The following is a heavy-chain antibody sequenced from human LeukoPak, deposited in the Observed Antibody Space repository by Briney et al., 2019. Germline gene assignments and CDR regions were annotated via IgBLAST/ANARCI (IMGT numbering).Heavy chain of an antibody. Sequence: PSETLSLTCAVYGGSFSGHYWSWIRQPPGKGLEWIGEINHSGSTNYNPSLKSRVTISVDTSKNQFSLKLSSVTAADTAVYYCARAIGDAFDIWGQGTMVTVSS. V-gene: IGHV4-34*01. J-gene: IGHJ3*02. CDR3: ARAIGDAFDI. CDR2: INHSGST. CDR1: GGSFSGHY.